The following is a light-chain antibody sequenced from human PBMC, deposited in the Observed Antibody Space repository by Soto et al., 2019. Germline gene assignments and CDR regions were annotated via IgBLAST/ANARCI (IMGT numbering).Light chain of an antibody. V-gene: IGKV3-20*01. J-gene: IGKJ4*01. CDR1: QSVRSSY. CDR2: GAS. CDR3: QGYGGAPPPT. Sequence: VVLTQSPGTLSLSPGERATLSCRASQSVRSSYLAWYQQTPGQAPRLLIYGASSRATGIPDRFSGSGSGTNYTLTISILEPGDFAVYYCQGYGGAPPPTFGGGTKVDIK.